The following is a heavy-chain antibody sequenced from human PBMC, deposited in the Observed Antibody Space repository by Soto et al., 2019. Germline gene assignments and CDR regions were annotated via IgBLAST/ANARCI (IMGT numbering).Heavy chain of an antibody. CDR2: IHHTGST. CDR3: AGRPTGSGSSFFDY. J-gene: IGHJ4*02. D-gene: IGHD3-10*01. Sequence: QVQLQESGPGLVKPSQPLSLTCTVSAGSITSDEYYWNWIRYRPGKGLEWIGFIHHTGSTFCNPSLESRASISIDTYESQFSRNLASVTVADTAVYYCAGRPTGSGSSFFDYWGQGTLVTVSS. CDR1: AGSITSDEYY. V-gene: IGHV4-31*03.